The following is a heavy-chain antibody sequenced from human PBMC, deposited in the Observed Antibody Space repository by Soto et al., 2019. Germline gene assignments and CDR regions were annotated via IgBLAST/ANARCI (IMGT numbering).Heavy chain of an antibody. CDR3: AKDKPWIQLWVDY. J-gene: IGHJ4*02. V-gene: IGHV3-23*01. CDR2: ISGSGGST. Sequence: EVQLLESGGGLVQPGGALRLSFAASGFTFSSYAMSWVRQAPGKGLEWVSAISGSGGSTYYADSVKGRFTISRDNSKNTLYLKMNSLRAEDTAVYYCAKDKPWIQLWVDYWGQGPLVTVSS. CDR1: GFTFSSYA. D-gene: IGHD5-18*01.